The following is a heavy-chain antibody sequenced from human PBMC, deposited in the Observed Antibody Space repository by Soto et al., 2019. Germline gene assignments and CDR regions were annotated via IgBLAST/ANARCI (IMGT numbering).Heavy chain of an antibody. Sequence: LPETLSLTCTVSGGSISSYYWSWIRQPPGKGLEWIGYIYYSGSTNYNPSLKSRVTISVDTSKNQFSLKLSSVTAADTAVYYCARISSSWYGYGMDVWGQGTTVTVSS. D-gene: IGHD6-13*01. CDR2: IYYSGST. CDR1: GGSISSYY. CDR3: ARISSSWYGYGMDV. V-gene: IGHV4-59*01. J-gene: IGHJ6*02.